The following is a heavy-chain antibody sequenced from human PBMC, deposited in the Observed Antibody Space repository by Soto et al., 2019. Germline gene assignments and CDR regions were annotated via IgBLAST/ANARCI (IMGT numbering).Heavy chain of an antibody. Sequence: SVRGSCKAAGGTFSSYAISWVRQAPGQGLEWMGGIIPIFGTANYAQKFQGRVKITADEYTSTAYMELSSLRSEDTAVYYCASSPPKWDCSSTSSYYQWFDHWG. CDR1: GGTFSSYA. J-gene: IGHJ5*02. D-gene: IGHD2-2*01. CDR3: ASSPPKWDCSSTSSYYQWFDH. V-gene: IGHV1-69*13. CDR2: IIPIFGTA.